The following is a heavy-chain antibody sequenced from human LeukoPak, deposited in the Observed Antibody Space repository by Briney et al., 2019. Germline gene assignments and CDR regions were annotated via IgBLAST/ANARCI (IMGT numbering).Heavy chain of an antibody. CDR1: GFTFSSYA. Sequence: GGSLRLSCAASGFTFSSYAMSWVRQAPGKGLEWVSAISGSGGSAYYADSVKGRFTISRDNSKNTLYLQMNSLRAEDTAVYYCASRYSSGWYNWFDPWGQGTLVTVSS. J-gene: IGHJ5*02. D-gene: IGHD6-19*01. V-gene: IGHV3-23*01. CDR2: ISGSGGSA. CDR3: ASRYSSGWYNWFDP.